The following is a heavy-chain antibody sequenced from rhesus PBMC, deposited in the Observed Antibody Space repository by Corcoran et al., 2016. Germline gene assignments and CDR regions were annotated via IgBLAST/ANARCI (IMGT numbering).Heavy chain of an antibody. Sequence: QVQLQESGPGLVKPSETLSLTCAVSGGSISSNDWSWIRQPPGKGLEWIGLHPGSVESTDSTPSLKSRVTISTATSKNQFALKLSSVTAADTAVYYCAREGVTRGYFDYWGQGVLVTVSS. CDR3: AREGVTRGYFDY. D-gene: IGHD4-23*01. CDR2: HPGSVEST. J-gene: IGHJ4*01. CDR1: GGSISSND. V-gene: IGHV4-173*01.